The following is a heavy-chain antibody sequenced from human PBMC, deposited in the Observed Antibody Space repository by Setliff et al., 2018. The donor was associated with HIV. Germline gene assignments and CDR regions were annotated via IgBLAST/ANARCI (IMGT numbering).Heavy chain of an antibody. CDR3: ATRIQLCY. J-gene: IGHJ4*02. Sequence: GGSLRLSCAASGFAFDNYWMDWVRQAPGKGLVWVSRITNDGTTTTYADSVKGRFTISRDNSKNTVFLHMNSLRAEDTAVYYCATRIQLCYWGQGTLVTVSS. CDR1: GFAFDNYW. CDR2: ITNDGTTT. V-gene: IGHV3-74*01. D-gene: IGHD5-18*01.